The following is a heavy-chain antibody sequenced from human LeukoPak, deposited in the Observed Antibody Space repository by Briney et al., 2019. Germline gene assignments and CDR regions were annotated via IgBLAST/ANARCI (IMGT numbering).Heavy chain of an antibody. D-gene: IGHD1-26*01. CDR1: GGSISNYY. CDR3: AKDQTLPIVGATTYYGMDV. CDR2: IYQSGAT. V-gene: IGHV4-59*12. J-gene: IGHJ6*02. Sequence: SETLSLTCIVSGGSISNYYWSWFRQPPGKGLEWIGYIYQSGATSYNPSLRSRVTISIDMSKNQISLKLGSVTAADTAVYYCAKDQTLPIVGATTYYGMDVWGQGTTVTVSS.